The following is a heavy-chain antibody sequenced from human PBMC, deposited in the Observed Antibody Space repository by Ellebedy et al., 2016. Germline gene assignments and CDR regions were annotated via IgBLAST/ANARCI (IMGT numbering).Heavy chain of an antibody. V-gene: IGHV4-34*01. CDR3: ARGFGAYYYYGMDV. Sequence: SETLSLXXAVYGGSFSGYYWSWIRQPPGKGLEWIGEINHSGSTNYNPSLKSRVTISVDTSKNQFSLKLSSVTAADTAVYYCARGFGAYYYYGMDVWGQGTTVTVSS. J-gene: IGHJ6*02. CDR1: GGSFSGYY. D-gene: IGHD3-16*01. CDR2: INHSGST.